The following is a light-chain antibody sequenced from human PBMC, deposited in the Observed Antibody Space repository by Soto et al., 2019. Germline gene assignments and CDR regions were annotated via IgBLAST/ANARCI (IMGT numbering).Light chain of an antibody. Sequence: ETLLTQSPGTLSLSPWERATLSCRASQSVSANYLAWYHQKPGQPPRLLVYGASNRATGIPDRFSGSGSGTDFTLTISRLEPEDFAMFYCQQYGNSPLTFGGGTKVDI. V-gene: IGKV3-20*01. J-gene: IGKJ4*01. CDR1: QSVSANY. CDR3: QQYGNSPLT. CDR2: GAS.